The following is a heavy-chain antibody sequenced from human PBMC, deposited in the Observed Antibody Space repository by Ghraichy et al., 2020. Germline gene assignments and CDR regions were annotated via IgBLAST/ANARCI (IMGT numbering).Heavy chain of an antibody. CDR2: INHSGST. D-gene: IGHD2-2*01. CDR3: ARYRGYCSSTSCYFSANYYYYYGMDV. J-gene: IGHJ6*02. Sequence: SETLSLTCAVYGGSFSGYYWSWIRQPPGKGLEWIGEINHSGSTNYNPSLKSRVTISVDTSKNQFSLKLSSVTAADTAVYYCARYRGYCSSTSCYFSANYYYYYGMDVWGQGTTVTVSS. V-gene: IGHV4-34*01. CDR1: GGSFSGYY.